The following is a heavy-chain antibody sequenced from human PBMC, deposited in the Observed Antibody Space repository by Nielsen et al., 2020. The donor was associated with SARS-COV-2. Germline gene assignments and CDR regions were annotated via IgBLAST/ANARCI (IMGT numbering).Heavy chain of an antibody. D-gene: IGHD5-18*01. CDR1: GYTFTSYY. CDR3: ATHGGGYSYGYYFDY. J-gene: IGHJ4*02. Sequence: ASVKVSCKASGYTFTSYYMHWVRQAPGQGLEWMGIINPSGGSTSYAQKFQGRVTMTTDTSTSTAYMELRSLRSDDTAVYYCATHGGGYSYGYYFDYWGQGTLVTVSS. CDR2: INPSGGST. V-gene: IGHV1-46*01.